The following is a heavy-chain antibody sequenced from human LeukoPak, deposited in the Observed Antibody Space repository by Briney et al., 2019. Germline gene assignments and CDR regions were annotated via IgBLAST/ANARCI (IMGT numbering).Heavy chain of an antibody. CDR1: GFTFSSYG. D-gene: IGHD6-13*01. V-gene: IGHV3-30*03. CDR2: ISYDGSNK. CDR3: ARDRSSDSPFSN. J-gene: IGHJ4*02. Sequence: AGGSPRLSCAASGFTFSSYGMHWVRQAPGKGLEWVAVISYDGSNKYYSDSVKGRFTISRDNSKNTLYLQMNSLRAEDTAVYYCARDRSSDSPFSNWGQGTLVTVSS.